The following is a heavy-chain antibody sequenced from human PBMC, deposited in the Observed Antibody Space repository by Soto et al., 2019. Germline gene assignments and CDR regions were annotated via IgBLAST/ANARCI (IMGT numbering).Heavy chain of an antibody. J-gene: IGHJ6*02. CDR1: GYSFTSYW. Sequence: GESPKISCKSSGYSFTSYWIGWVRQMPGKGLEWMGIIYPGDSDTRYSPSFQGQVTISADKSISTAYLQWSSLKASDTAMYYCAGGGVRGVITRTRDYYGMDVWGQGTTVTVSS. CDR3: AGGGVRGVITRTRDYYGMDV. V-gene: IGHV5-51*01. CDR2: IYPGDSDT. D-gene: IGHD3-10*01.